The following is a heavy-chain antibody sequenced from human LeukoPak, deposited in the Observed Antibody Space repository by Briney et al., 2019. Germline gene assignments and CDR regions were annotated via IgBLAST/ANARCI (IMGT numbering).Heavy chain of an antibody. D-gene: IGHD3-10*01. J-gene: IGHJ4*02. CDR1: GFTFGGYA. CDR2: IRSKAYGGTT. V-gene: IGHV3-49*04. Sequence: GRSLRLSCTASGFTFGGYAMSWVRQAPGKGLERVGFIRSKAYGGTTEYAASVKGRFTISRDDSKSIAYLQMNSLKTEDTAVYYCTSPGGSGCYYNYWGQGTLVTVSS. CDR3: TSPGGSGCYYNY.